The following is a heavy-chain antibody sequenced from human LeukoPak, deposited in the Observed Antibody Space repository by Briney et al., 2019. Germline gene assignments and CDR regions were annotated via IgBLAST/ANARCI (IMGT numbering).Heavy chain of an antibody. D-gene: IGHD5-18*01. V-gene: IGHV4-38-2*02. CDR2: IYHSGST. CDR1: GYSISSGYY. CDR3: ARGRYNYALEDYFDY. J-gene: IGHJ4*02. Sequence: SETLSLTCTVSGYSISSGYYWGWIRQPPGQGLEWIGSIYHSGSTYYNPSLKSRVTISVDTSKNQFSLKLSSVTAADTAVYYCARGRYNYALEDYFDYWGQGTLVTVSS.